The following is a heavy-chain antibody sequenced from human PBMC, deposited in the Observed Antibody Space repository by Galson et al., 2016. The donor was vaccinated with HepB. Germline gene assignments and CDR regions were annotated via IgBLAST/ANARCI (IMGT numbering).Heavy chain of an antibody. V-gene: IGHV2-70*04. CDR2: IDWDDDK. D-gene: IGHD3-10*01. J-gene: IGHJ4*02. CDR3: AHRRTSADYGSGKDHYFDY. Sequence: PALVKPTQTLTLTCSFSGFSLKTSGMRVSWIRQPPGKALEWLARIDWDDDKFYSTSLKTRLNITKDTSENQVVLTMTNMDPVDTGTYYCAHRRTSADYGSGKDHYFDYWGQGTLVTVSS. CDR1: GFSLKTSGMR.